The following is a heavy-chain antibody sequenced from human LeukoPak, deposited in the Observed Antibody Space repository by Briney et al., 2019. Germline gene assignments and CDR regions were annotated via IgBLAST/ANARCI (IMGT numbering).Heavy chain of an antibody. CDR3: ARTALGSSGWYGRNY. D-gene: IGHD6-19*01. CDR1: GITFSSFG. Sequence: GGSLRLSCVASGITFSSFGMHWVRQAPGKGLEWVALIWYDGNDKYYADSVKGRFTISRDNSKNTLYLQMNSLRAEDTAIYYCARTALGSSGWYGRNYWGQGTQVSVSS. J-gene: IGHJ4*02. V-gene: IGHV3-33*01. CDR2: IWYDGNDK.